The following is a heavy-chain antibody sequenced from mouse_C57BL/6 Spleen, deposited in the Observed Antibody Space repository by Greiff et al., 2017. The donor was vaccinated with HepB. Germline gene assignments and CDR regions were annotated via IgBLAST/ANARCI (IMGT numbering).Heavy chain of an antibody. CDR2: IWSGGST. V-gene: IGHV2-2*01. Sequence: QVQLKESGPGLVQPSQSLSITCTVSGFSLTSYGVHWVRQSPGKGLEWLGVIWSGGSTDYNAAFISRLSISKDNSKSQVFFKMNSLQADDTAIYCCARRGLLPAWFAYWGQGTLVTVSA. CDR1: GFSLTSYG. D-gene: IGHD2-3*01. CDR3: ARRGLLPAWFAY. J-gene: IGHJ3*01.